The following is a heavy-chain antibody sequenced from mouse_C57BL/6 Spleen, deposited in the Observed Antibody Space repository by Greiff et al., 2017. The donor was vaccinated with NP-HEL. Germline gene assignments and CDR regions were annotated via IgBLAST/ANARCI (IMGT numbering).Heavy chain of an antibody. J-gene: IGHJ2*01. Sequence: EVKLVESGGDLVKPGGSLKLSCAASGFTFSSYGMSWVRQTPDKRLEWVATISSGGSYTYYPDSVKGRFTISRDNAKNTLYLQMSSLKSEDTAMYYCARPQMVTTYFDYWGQGTTLTVSS. D-gene: IGHD2-3*01. V-gene: IGHV5-6*01. CDR1: GFTFSSYG. CDR2: ISSGGSYT. CDR3: ARPQMVTTYFDY.